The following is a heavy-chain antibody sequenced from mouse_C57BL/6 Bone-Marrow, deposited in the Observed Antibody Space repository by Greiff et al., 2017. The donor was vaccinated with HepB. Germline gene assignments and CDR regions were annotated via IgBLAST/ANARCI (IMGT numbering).Heavy chain of an antibody. CDR3: ARGYPAWFAY. J-gene: IGHJ3*01. CDR2: INPNNGGT. V-gene: IGHV1-26*01. D-gene: IGHD2-14*01. CDR1: GYTFTDYY. Sequence: EVQLQQSGPELVKPGASVKISCKASGYTFTDYYMNWVKQSHGKSLEWIGDINPNNGGTSYNQKFKGKATLTVDKSSSTAYMELRSLTSEDSAVYYCARGYPAWFAYWGQGTLVTVSA.